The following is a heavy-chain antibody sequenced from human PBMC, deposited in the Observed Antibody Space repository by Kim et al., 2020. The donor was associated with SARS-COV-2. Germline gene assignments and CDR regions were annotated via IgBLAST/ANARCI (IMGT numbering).Heavy chain of an antibody. D-gene: IGHD6-6*01. CDR3: ARAGRPGYYYYYGMDV. CDR1: GGSISSGGYS. Sequence: SETLSLTCAVSGGSISSGGYSWSWIRQPPGKGLEWIGYIYHSGSTYYNPSLKSRVTISVDRSKNQFSLKLSSVTAADTAVYYCARAGRPGYYYYYGMDVWGQGTTVTVSS. V-gene: IGHV4-30-2*01. J-gene: IGHJ6*02. CDR2: IYHSGST.